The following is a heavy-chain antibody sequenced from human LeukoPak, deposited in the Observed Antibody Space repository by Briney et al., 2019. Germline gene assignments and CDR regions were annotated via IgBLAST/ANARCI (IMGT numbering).Heavy chain of an antibody. D-gene: IGHD3-9*01. V-gene: IGHV1-46*01. CDR1: GYTFTSYY. Sequence: ASVKVSCKASGYTFTSYYIHWVRQAPGQGLEWIGIVMPVFGSTRYAQKFQGRVTITTDESTSTAYMELSSLRSEDTAVYYRARGLRDGLTGNDVLDVWGLGTMVIVTS. J-gene: IGHJ3*01. CDR3: ARGLRDGLTGNDVLDV. CDR2: VMPVFGST.